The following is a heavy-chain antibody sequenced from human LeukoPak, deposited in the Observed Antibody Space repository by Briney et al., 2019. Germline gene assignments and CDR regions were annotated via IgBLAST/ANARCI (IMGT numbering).Heavy chain of an antibody. Sequence: GGSLRLSCAASGFTFSGYAMSWVRQAPGKGLEWVSAISGSGGSTYYADSVKGRFTISRDNSKNTLYLQMNSLRAEDTAVYYCAKDAPIFGVVTDAFDIWGQGTMVTVSS. J-gene: IGHJ3*02. CDR3: AKDAPIFGVVTDAFDI. CDR2: ISGSGGST. CDR1: GFTFSGYA. D-gene: IGHD3-3*01. V-gene: IGHV3-23*01.